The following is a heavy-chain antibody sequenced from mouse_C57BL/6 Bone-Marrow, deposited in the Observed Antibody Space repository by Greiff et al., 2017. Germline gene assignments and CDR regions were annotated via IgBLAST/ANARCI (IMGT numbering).Heavy chain of an antibody. Sequence: QVQLQQSGAELVRPGASVTLSCKASGYTFTDYYINWVKQRPGQGLEWIARLYPGSGNTYYNEKFKGKATLTAEKSSSTAYMQLSSLTSEDSAVYFCARTGNDYWGQGTTLTVSS. CDR2: LYPGSGNT. D-gene: IGHD4-1*01. J-gene: IGHJ2*01. CDR1: GYTFTDYY. V-gene: IGHV1-76*01. CDR3: ARTGNDY.